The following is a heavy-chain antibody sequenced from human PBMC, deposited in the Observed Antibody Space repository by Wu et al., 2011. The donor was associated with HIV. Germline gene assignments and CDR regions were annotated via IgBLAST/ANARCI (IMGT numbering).Heavy chain of an antibody. Sequence: QVQLVQSGAEVKNPGSSVKLSCKASGITFSKLPVNWVRQAPGQGLEWLGGILPMFASTSYAQKFLGRVKITTNEAATTTYMELSSLRSDDSAIYYCTLPPTGIVSSQPFDYWGRGTLVTVSS. D-gene: IGHD5/OR15-5a*01. CDR1: GITFSKLP. V-gene: IGHV1-69*05. CDR3: TLPPTGIVSSQPFDY. J-gene: IGHJ4*02. CDR2: ILPMFAST.